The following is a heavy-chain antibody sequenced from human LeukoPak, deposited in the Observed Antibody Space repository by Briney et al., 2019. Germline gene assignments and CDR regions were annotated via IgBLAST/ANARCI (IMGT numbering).Heavy chain of an antibody. D-gene: IGHD5-24*01. Sequence: SSETLSLTCAVYGGSFSGYYWSWIRQPPGKGLEWIGYIYYSGSTNYNPSLKSRVTISVDTSKTQFSLKLSSVTAADTAVYYCARYRDGFDYWGQGTLVTVSS. V-gene: IGHV4-59*08. CDR3: ARYRDGFDY. CDR2: IYYSGST. J-gene: IGHJ4*02. CDR1: GGSFSGYY.